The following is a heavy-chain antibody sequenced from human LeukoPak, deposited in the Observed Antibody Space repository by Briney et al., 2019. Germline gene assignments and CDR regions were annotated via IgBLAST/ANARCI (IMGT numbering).Heavy chain of an antibody. Sequence: GGSLRLSCVASGFTFSSYWMSWVRQAPGKGLEWVSYISDSGTTIYYADSVKGRFTGSRDNAKTSLYPQMNSLRAEDTAVYHCATVGSASSLFDYWGQGTLVTVSS. CDR2: ISDSGTTI. CDR1: GFTFSSYW. CDR3: ATVGSASSLFDY. J-gene: IGHJ4*02. V-gene: IGHV3-48*04. D-gene: IGHD2-2*01.